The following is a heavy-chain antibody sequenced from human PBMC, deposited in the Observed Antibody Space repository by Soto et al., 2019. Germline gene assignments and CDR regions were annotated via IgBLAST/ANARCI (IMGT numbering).Heavy chain of an antibody. CDR3: ARTYSSSWSDWYYYYGMDV. J-gene: IGHJ6*02. CDR2: INHSGST. D-gene: IGHD6-13*01. CDR1: GGSFSGYY. V-gene: IGHV4-34*01. Sequence: PSETLSLTCAVYGGSFSGYYWSWIRQPPGKGLEWIGEINHSGSTNYNPSLKSRVTISVDTSKNQFSLKLSSVTAADTAVYYCARTYSSSWSDWYYYYGMDVWGQGTTVTVSS.